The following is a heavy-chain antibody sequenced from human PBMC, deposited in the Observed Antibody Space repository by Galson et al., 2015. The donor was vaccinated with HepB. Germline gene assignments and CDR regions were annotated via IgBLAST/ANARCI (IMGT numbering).Heavy chain of an antibody. J-gene: IGHJ4*02. CDR2: ISGEGSRT. Sequence: SLRLSCAASGFTFSSHWMHWVRQVPGKGLVWVSRISGEGSRTNYADSVKGRFTISRDNAKNTLFLQMSSLRADDTALYYCARDRMVGPTVFDSWGQGALVAVSS. V-gene: IGHV3-74*01. CDR3: ARDRMVGPTVFDS. CDR1: GFTFSSHW. D-gene: IGHD1-26*01.